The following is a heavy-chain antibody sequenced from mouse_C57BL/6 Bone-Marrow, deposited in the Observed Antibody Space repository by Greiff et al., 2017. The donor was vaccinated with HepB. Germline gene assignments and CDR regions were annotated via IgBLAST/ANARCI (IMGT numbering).Heavy chain of an antibody. V-gene: IGHV2-9-1*01. CDR3: ARATYYSNWNYFDD. Sequence: QVQLKQSGPGLVAPSQSLSITCTVSGFSLTSYAISWVRQPPGKGLEWLGVIWTGGGTNYNSALKSRLSISKDNSKSQVFLKMNSLQTDDTARYYWARATYYSNWNYFDDWGQGTTLTVSS. D-gene: IGHD2-5*01. CDR2: IWTGGGT. J-gene: IGHJ2*01. CDR1: GFSLTSYA.